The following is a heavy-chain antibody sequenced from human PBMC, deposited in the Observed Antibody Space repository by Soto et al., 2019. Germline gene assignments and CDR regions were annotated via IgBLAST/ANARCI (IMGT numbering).Heavy chain of an antibody. CDR3: ARHDQVGRTTETNLDS. CDR1: GYSFTSYW. CDR2: IYPGDSDT. D-gene: IGHD1-26*01. J-gene: IGHJ4*02. V-gene: IGHV5-51*01. Sequence: GESLKISCKASGYSFTSYWIGWVRQMPGKGLEWMGIIYPGDSDTTYSPSFRGQVTISADNSINTAYLQWSSLEASDSAIYYCARHDQVGRTTETNLDSWGQGTLVTVSS.